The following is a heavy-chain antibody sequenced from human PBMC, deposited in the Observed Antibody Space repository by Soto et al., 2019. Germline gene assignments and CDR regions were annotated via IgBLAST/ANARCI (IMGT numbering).Heavy chain of an antibody. Sequence: SETLSLTCTVSGTSVRHFYWSWIRQSAGKGLEWIGRIYSTGTTNFNPSLKSRLTMSMDMSKNQVSLNLTAVTAADTAVYYCVRDRADFSSTYYHYFSVWGRGTLVTVSS. V-gene: IGHV4-4*07. CDR2: IYSTGTT. CDR1: GTSVRHFY. D-gene: IGHD6-13*01. CDR3: VRDRADFSSTYYHYFSV. J-gene: IGHJ2*01.